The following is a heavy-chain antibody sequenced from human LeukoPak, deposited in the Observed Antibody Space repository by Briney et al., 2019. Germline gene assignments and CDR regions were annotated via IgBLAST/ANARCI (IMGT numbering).Heavy chain of an antibody. CDR1: GFTFSSYA. Sequence: PGGSLRLSCAASGFTFSSYAMHWVRQAPGKGLEWVAVISYDGSNKYYADSVKGRFTISRDNSKNTLYLQMNSLRAEDTAVYYCASSYCSSTSCYARRSYYYMDVWGKGTTVTVSS. V-gene: IGHV3-30*04. CDR3: ASSYCSSTSCYARRSYYYMDV. D-gene: IGHD2-2*01. J-gene: IGHJ6*03. CDR2: ISYDGSNK.